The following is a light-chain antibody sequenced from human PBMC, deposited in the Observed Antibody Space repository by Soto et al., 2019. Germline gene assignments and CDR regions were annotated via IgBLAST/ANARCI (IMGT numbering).Light chain of an antibody. J-gene: IGKJ1*01. V-gene: IGKV1-27*01. Sequence: DIQLTQSPSSLSASVGDRVTINCRASRGISDSLAWYQQKPGKVPHLLIHSASTLQSGVPSRFSGSGSGTDFTLTISSLQPEDVATYYCQKFDSAPTFGPGTK. CDR2: SAS. CDR1: RGISDS. CDR3: QKFDSAPT.